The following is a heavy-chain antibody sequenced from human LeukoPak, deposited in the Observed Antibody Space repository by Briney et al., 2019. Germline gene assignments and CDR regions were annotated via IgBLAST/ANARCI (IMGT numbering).Heavy chain of an antibody. CDR3: ARRRQLGLAYFDS. J-gene: IGHJ4*02. CDR1: GYTFANYW. D-gene: IGHD1-1*01. Sequence: GESLKISCQGSGYTFANYWVDWVRQMPGKGLEWMGVVYPDDSDTRYSPSFEGRVTISADKSIDTAYLQWRSLEASDTAIYFCARRRQLGLAYFDSWGQGTLVTVSS. V-gene: IGHV5-51*01. CDR2: VYPDDSDT.